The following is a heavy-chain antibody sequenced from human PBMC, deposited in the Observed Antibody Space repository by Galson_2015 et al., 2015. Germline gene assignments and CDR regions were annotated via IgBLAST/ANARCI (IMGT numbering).Heavy chain of an antibody. CDR1: GYTFASYA. J-gene: IGHJ4*02. CDR3: ARENGYSGSYPFDY. CDR2: INAGNGNT. V-gene: IGHV1-3*01. Sequence: SVKVSCKASGYTFASYAMHWVRQAPGQRLEWMGWINAGNGNTKYSQKFQGRVTITRDTSASTAYMELSSLRSEDTAVYYCARENGYSGSYPFDYWGQGTLVTVSS. D-gene: IGHD1-26*01.